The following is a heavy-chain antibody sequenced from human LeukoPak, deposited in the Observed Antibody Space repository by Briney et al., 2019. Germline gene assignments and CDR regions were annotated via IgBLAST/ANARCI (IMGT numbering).Heavy chain of an antibody. CDR3: ATEVGPRYYYYAMDV. V-gene: IGHV3-21*01. CDR2: IGGSSPYI. D-gene: IGHD1-26*01. Sequence: GRSLRLSCAASGFSFSVYSMSWVRQAPGKGLEWVSSIGGSSPYIYYADSVKGRFTVSRDNAKSSLFLQMNSLRAEDTAVYYCATEVGPRYYYYAMDVWGQGTTVTVSS. J-gene: IGHJ6*02. CDR1: GFSFSVYS.